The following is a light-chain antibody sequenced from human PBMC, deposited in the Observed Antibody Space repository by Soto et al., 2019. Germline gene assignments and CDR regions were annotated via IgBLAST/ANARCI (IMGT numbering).Light chain of an antibody. CDR1: SSNIGADYD. CDR2: GNS. J-gene: IGLJ1*01. CDR3: QSYDRSLSGFYV. V-gene: IGLV1-40*01. Sequence: SVLTQPPSVSEAPGQRVTISCTGSSSNIGADYDVHWYQQLPGTAPKLLIHGNSNRPSGVPDRFSGSKSGTSASLAITGLQAEDEADYSCQSYDRSLSGFYVFGTGTKVTVL.